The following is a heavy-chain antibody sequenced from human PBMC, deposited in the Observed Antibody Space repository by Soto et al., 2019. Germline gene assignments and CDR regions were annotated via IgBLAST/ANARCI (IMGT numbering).Heavy chain of an antibody. CDR3: ATTTAAYGDYAFDY. Sequence: ASVKVSCKASGYTFTGYYMHWVRQAPGQGLEWMGWINPNSGGTNYAQKFQGWVTMTRDTSISTAYMELSRLRSDDTAVYYCATTTAAYGDYAFDYWGQGTLVTVSS. D-gene: IGHD4-17*01. CDR2: INPNSGGT. CDR1: GYTFTGYY. J-gene: IGHJ4*02. V-gene: IGHV1-2*04.